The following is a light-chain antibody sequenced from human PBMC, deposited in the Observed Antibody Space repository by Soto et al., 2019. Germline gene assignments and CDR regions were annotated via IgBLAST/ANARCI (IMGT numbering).Light chain of an antibody. CDR2: DDS. Sequence: SYELTQPPSVSVSPGQTASMTCSGDKLGGKYVCWYQQKPGQSPVPVIYDDSKRPSGIPERFSGSNSGNTATLTISGTQAMDEADYYCQAWDNSVVFGGGTKVTVL. J-gene: IGLJ3*02. V-gene: IGLV3-1*01. CDR1: KLGGKY. CDR3: QAWDNSVV.